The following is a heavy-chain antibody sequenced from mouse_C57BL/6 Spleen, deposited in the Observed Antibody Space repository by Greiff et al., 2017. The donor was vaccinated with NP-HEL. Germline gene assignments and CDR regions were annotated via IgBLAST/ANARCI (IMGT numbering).Heavy chain of an antibody. V-gene: IGHV1-26*01. CDR3: ARREFEC. CDR2: INPNNGGT. Sequence: EVQLQQSGPELVKPGASVKISCKASGYTFTDYYMNWVKQSHGKSLEWIGDINPNNGGTSYNQKFKGKATLTVDKSSSTAYMELRSLTSEDSAVYYCARREFECWGQGTTLTVSS. J-gene: IGHJ2*01. CDR1: GYTFTDYY.